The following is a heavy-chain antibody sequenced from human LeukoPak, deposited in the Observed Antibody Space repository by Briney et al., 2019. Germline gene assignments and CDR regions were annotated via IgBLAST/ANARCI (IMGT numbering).Heavy chain of an antibody. V-gene: IGHV3-74*01. CDR3: VRGVPVVHGIDY. J-gene: IGHJ4*02. Sequence: GGSLRLSCAASGFTLSTYCMHWDSHPPGKGLVWVSQICTDGPSIRYADSVKGRFTISRDNAKNTLYLQMNSLRAEDTAVYYCVRGVPVVHGIDYWGQGTLVTVSS. CDR1: GFTLSTYC. CDR2: ICTDGPSI. D-gene: IGHD2-2*01.